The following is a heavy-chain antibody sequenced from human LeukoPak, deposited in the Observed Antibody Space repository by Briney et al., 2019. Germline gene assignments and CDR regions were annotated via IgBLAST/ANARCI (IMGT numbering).Heavy chain of an antibody. CDR1: GASFSGYY. D-gene: IGHD6-19*01. V-gene: IGHV4-34*01. J-gene: IGHJ6*02. Sequence: SETLSLTCAVYGASFSGYYWSWIRQPPGKGLEWIGEINHSGSTNYNPSLKSRVTISVDTSKNQFSLKLSSVTAADTAVYYCARQGWASFYYYGVDVWGQGTPVTVSS. CDR3: ARQGWASFYYYGVDV. CDR2: INHSGST.